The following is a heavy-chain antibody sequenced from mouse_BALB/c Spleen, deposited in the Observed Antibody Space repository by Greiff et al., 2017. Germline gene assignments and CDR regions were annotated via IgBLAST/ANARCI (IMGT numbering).Heavy chain of an antibody. CDR1: GFTFSSYT. Sequence: EVKLVESGGGYVKPGGSLKLSCAASGFTFSSYTMSWVRQTPEKRLEWVATISSGGSYTYYPDSVKGRFTISRDNAKNTLYLQMSSLKSEDTAMYYCTRDYYGTGYFDYWGQGTTLTVSS. D-gene: IGHD1-1*02. CDR2: ISSGGSYT. J-gene: IGHJ2*01. CDR3: TRDYYGTGYFDY. V-gene: IGHV5-6-4*01.